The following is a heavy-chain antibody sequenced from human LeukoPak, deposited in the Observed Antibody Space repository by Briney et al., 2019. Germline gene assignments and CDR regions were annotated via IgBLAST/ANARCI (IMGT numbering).Heavy chain of an antibody. J-gene: IGHJ4*02. CDR2: ISSSGTTI. CDR1: VFTLSSNV. V-gene: IGHV3-48*03. D-gene: IGHD6-13*01. CDR3: AIGLFEEQQPY. Sequence: TGRSMGICSVVAVFTLSSNVINSALHATRQGMEWVSYISSSGTTIYYADSVKGRFTISRDNAKNSLYLQMNSLRAEDTAVYYCAIGLFEEQQPYWGQGTLVTVSS.